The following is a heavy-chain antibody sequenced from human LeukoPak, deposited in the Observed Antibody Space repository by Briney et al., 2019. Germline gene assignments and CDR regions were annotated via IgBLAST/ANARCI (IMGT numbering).Heavy chain of an antibody. D-gene: IGHD1-26*01. CDR2: ISAYNGNT. V-gene: IGHV1-18*01. CDR3: ARGLRGSYYLNYFDY. J-gene: IGHJ4*02. CDR1: GYTFTSYG. Sequence: GASVKVSCKASGYTFTSYGISWVRQAPGQGLEWMGWISAYNGNTNYAQKLQGRVTMTTDTSTSTAYMELRSLRSDDTAVYYCARGLRGSYYLNYFDYWGQGTLVTVSS.